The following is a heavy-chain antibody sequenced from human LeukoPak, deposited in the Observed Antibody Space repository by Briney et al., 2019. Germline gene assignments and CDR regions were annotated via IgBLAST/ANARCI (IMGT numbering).Heavy chain of an antibody. CDR3: ARETRAVLRFLEWLPYL. V-gene: IGHV1-69*13. J-gene: IGHJ4*02. Sequence: SVKVSCKASGGTFSSYAISWVRQAPGQGLEWMGGIIPIFGTANYAQKFQGRVTITADESTSTAYMELSSLGSEDTAVYYCARETRAVLRFLEWLPYLWGQGTLVTVSS. CDR2: IIPIFGTA. D-gene: IGHD3-3*01. CDR1: GGTFSSYA.